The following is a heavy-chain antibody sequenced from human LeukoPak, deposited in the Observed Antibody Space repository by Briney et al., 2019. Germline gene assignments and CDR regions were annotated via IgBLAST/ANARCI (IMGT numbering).Heavy chain of an antibody. J-gene: IGHJ4*02. Sequence: SETLSLTCAVYGGSFSGYYWSWLRQPPGKGREGIGSIYYSGSTYYNPSRKSRVTISVDTSKNQFSLKLSSVTAADTAVYYCARHLDYDFWSGYSHYFDYWGQGTLVTVSS. V-gene: IGHV4-34*01. CDR2: IYYSGST. D-gene: IGHD3-3*01. CDR1: GGSFSGYY. CDR3: ARHLDYDFWSGYSHYFDY.